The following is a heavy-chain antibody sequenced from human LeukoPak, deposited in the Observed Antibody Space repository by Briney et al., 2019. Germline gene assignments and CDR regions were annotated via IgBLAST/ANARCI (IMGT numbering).Heavy chain of an antibody. D-gene: IGHD3-22*01. V-gene: IGHV1-2*02. Sequence: ASVKVSCKASGYTFTGYYMHWVRQAPGQGLEWMGWINPNSGGTNYAQKFQGRVTMTRDTSISTAYMELSRLRSDDTAVYYCARVPYDSSGYNWFDPWGQGTLVTVSS. J-gene: IGHJ5*02. CDR3: ARVPYDSSGYNWFDP. CDR2: INPNSGGT. CDR1: GYTFTGYY.